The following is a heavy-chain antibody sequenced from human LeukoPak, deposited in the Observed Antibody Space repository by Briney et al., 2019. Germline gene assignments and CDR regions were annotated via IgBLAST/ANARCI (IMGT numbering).Heavy chain of an antibody. Sequence: GRSLRLSCAASGFTFSSYGIHWVRQAPGKGLEGVAVTSYDGSNTYYADSVKGRFTISRDNSKNTLYLQMNSLRAEDTAIYYCAKDLPRDTAMVYYYYGMDVWGQGTTVTVSS. V-gene: IGHV3-30*18. J-gene: IGHJ6*02. D-gene: IGHD5-18*01. CDR3: AKDLPRDTAMVYYYYGMDV. CDR2: TSYDGSNT. CDR1: GFTFSSYG.